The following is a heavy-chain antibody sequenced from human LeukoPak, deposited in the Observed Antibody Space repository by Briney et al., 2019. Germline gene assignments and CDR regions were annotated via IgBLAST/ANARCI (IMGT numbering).Heavy chain of an antibody. CDR2: IKQDGSEK. J-gene: IGHJ4*02. D-gene: IGHD3-16*01. Sequence: PGGSLRLSCAASGFTFNNYWMTWVRQAPGKGLEGVANIKQDGSEKYYVDSVKGRFTISRDNAKNSLYLQMSSLRAEDTGVYYCARGFGGDDSWGQGTLVTVSS. CDR3: ARGFGGDDS. CDR1: GFTFNNYW. V-gene: IGHV3-7*01.